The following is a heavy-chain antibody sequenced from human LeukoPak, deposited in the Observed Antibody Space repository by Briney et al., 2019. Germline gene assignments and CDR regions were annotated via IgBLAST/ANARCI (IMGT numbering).Heavy chain of an antibody. J-gene: IGHJ4*02. V-gene: IGHV3-30*04. Sequence: GGSLRLSCAASGFTFSSYALHWVRQAPGKGLEWVAVISHDGSNEFYADSVKGRFTISRDNSKNTLYLQMNSLRAEDTAVYYCAKGGKWDVTPFDYWGQGTLVTVSS. CDR2: ISHDGSNE. CDR3: AKGGKWDVTPFDY. CDR1: GFTFSSYA. D-gene: IGHD1-26*01.